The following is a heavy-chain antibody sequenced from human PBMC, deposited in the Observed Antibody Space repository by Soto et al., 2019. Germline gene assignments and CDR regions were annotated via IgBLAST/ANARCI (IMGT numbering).Heavy chain of an antibody. D-gene: IGHD3-16*02. CDR3: AREVHVWGSYRYARDAFDI. CDR1: GGSISDYY. V-gene: IGHV4-34*01. Sequence: SETLSLTCAVYGGSISDYYWSWIRQPPGKGLEWIGEIDHSGTTNYNPSLKSRATISVDTSKKQFSLKLSSVTAADTAAYYCAREVHVWGSYRYARDAFDIWGRGTVVTVSS. J-gene: IGHJ3*02. CDR2: IDHSGTT.